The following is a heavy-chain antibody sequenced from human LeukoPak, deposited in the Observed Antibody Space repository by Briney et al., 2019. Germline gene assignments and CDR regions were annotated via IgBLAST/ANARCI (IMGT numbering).Heavy chain of an antibody. CDR3: ARRSGWYYFDY. J-gene: IGHJ4*02. CDR1: GGSISSSSYY. D-gene: IGHD6-19*01. Sequence: SETLSLTCTVSGGSISSSSYYWGWIRQPPGKGLEWIGSIYYSGSTYYNPSLKSRVTMSVDTSKNQFSLKLSSVTAADTAVYYCARRSGWYYFDYWGQGTLVTVSS. CDR2: IYYSGST. V-gene: IGHV4-39*07.